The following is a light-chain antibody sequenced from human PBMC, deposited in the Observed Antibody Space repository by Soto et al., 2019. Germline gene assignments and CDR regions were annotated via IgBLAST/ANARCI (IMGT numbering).Light chain of an antibody. CDR1: QSVNSN. CDR3: QQYNNWPYT. V-gene: IGKV3-15*01. J-gene: IGKJ2*01. Sequence: EIVMTQSPATLSVSPGERATLSCRASQSVNSNLAWYQQKPGQAPRLLIYGASTRATGIPARFSGSGSGTEFTLTISSLQSEGFAVYYCQQYNNWPYTFGQGTKLEIK. CDR2: GAS.